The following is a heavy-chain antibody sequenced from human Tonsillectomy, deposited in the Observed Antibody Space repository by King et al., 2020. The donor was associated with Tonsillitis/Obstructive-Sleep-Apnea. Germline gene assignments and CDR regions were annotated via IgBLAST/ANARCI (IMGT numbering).Heavy chain of an antibody. D-gene: IGHD3-16*01. Sequence: HVQLVESGAEVKKPGASVKVSCKASGYTFTSYGISWVRQAPGQGLEWMGWISAYNGNTNYAQKLQGRVTMTTDTSTSTAYMELRSLRSDDTAVYYCASDVGGRFGVAVHFDYWGQGTLVTVSS. CDR3: ASDVGGRFGVAVHFDY. J-gene: IGHJ4*02. CDR1: GYTFTSYG. CDR2: ISAYNGNT. V-gene: IGHV1-18*01.